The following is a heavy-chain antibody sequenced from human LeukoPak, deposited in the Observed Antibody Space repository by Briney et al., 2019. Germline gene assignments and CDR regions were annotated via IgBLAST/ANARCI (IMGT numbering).Heavy chain of an antibody. Sequence: PSETLSLTCSVSGGSISSYYWSWIRQPTGKGLEWIGYIHYTGSTNYNPSLKSRVTMSLDTSKNQFSMELMSVTAADTAVYYCARWNYFDNSGYYSDWYFDPWGRGTLVTVSS. V-gene: IGHV4-59*08. J-gene: IGHJ2*01. D-gene: IGHD3-22*01. CDR1: GGSISSYY. CDR2: IHYTGST. CDR3: ARWNYFDNSGYYSDWYFDP.